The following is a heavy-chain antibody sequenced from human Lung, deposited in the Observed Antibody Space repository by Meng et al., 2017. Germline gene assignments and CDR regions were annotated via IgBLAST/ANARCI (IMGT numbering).Heavy chain of an antibody. CDR1: GGSISSRNW. J-gene: IGHJ5*02. V-gene: IGHV4-4*02. CDR2: IYHSGST. Sequence: QGPLQDAGPGLVKPSGTLSLTCAVSGGSISSRNWWSWVRQPPGKGLEWIGEIYHSGSTNYNPSLKSRVTISVDKSKNQFSLKLSSVTAADTAVYYCARGSITMVRGVSVFDPWGQGTLVTVSS. CDR3: ARGSITMVRGVSVFDP. D-gene: IGHD3-10*01.